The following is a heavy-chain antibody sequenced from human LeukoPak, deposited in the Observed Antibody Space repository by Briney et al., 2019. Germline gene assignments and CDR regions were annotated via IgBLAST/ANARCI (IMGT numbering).Heavy chain of an antibody. CDR3: AKDQWYYYDSSGSNAFDI. D-gene: IGHD3-22*01. Sequence: QPGGSLRLSCAVSGFNFNFNNYGMSWVRQAPGKGLEWISDINSRGTDTYYADSVKGRFTISRDNSKNTLYLQMNSLRAEDTAVYYCAKDQWYYYDSSGSNAFDIWGQGTMVTVSS. J-gene: IGHJ3*02. CDR1: GFNFNFNNYG. CDR2: INSRGTDT. V-gene: IGHV3-23*01.